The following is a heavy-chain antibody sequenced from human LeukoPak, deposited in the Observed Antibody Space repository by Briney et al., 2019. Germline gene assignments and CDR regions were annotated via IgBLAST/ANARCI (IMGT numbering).Heavy chain of an antibody. CDR2: INPNSGGT. Sequence: ASVKVSCKASGYTFTGYYMHWVRQAPGQGLEWMGWINPNSGGTNYAQKFQGRFTMTRDTSISTAYMELSRLRSDDTAVYYCARRPSYCGGDRYPFDYWGQGTLVTVSS. CDR1: GYTFTGYY. V-gene: IGHV1-2*02. D-gene: IGHD2-21*02. J-gene: IGHJ4*02. CDR3: ARRPSYCGGDRYPFDY.